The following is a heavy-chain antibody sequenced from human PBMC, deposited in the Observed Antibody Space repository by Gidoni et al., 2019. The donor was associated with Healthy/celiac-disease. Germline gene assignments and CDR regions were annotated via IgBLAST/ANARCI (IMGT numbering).Heavy chain of an antibody. D-gene: IGHD3-10*01. Sequence: EVQLVESGGGLVQPGRSLRLSCAASGFTFDDYAMHWVRQAPGKGLEWVSGISWNSGSIGDADSVKGRFTISRDNAKNSLYLQMNSLRAEDTALYYCAKGWGTGSGSYYPDWGQGTLVTVSS. CDR3: AKGWGTGSGSYYPD. CDR2: ISWNSGSI. J-gene: IGHJ4*02. CDR1: GFTFDDYA. V-gene: IGHV3-9*01.